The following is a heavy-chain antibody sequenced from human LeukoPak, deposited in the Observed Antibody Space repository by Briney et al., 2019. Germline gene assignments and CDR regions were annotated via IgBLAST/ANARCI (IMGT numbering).Heavy chain of an antibody. CDR3: ARDEADYYDSSGYHGDY. Sequence: SETLSLTCTVSGGSISSYYWSWIRQPPGKGLEWIGSIYYSGSTYYNPSLKSRVTISVDTSKNQFSLKLSSVTAADTAVYYCARDEADYYDSSGYHGDYWGQGTLVTVSS. CDR1: GGSISSYY. D-gene: IGHD3-22*01. CDR2: IYYSGST. V-gene: IGHV4-59*12. J-gene: IGHJ4*02.